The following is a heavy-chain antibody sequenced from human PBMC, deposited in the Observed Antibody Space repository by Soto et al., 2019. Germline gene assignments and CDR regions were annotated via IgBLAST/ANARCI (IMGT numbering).Heavy chain of an antibody. Sequence: ASVKVSCKASGYTFTGYYMHWVRQAPGQGLEWMGWINPNSGGTNYAQKFQGWVTMTRDTSISTAYMELSRLRSDDTAVYYCAREPAYSSSSHYYYYGMEVWGQGTWVTVS. D-gene: IGHD6-6*01. CDR2: INPNSGGT. V-gene: IGHV1-2*04. CDR1: GYTFTGYY. CDR3: AREPAYSSSSHYYYYGMEV. J-gene: IGHJ6*02.